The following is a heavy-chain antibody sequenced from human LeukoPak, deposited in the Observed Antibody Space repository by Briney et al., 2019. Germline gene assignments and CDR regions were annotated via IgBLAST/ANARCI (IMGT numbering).Heavy chain of an antibody. CDR2: IKEDGSDK. CDR1: GFSFDTYW. V-gene: IGHV3-7*01. J-gene: IGHJ2*01. Sequence: PGGSLRLSCAASGFSFDTYWMGWVRQAPGKGLEWVADIKEDGSDKYSVDSVKGRFTISRDNAKNSLYLQMNSLRAEDTAVYYCARDTYRFFDLWGRGTLVTASS. CDR3: ARDTYRFFDL.